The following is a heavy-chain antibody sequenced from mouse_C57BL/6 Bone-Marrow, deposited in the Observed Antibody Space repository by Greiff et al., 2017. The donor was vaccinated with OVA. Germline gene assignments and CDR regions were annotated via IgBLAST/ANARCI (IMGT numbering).Heavy chain of an antibody. CDR2: IDPSDSYT. CDR3: AIYYGSSYNY. Sequence: QVQLQQPGAELVRPGTSVKLSCKASGYTFTSYWMHWVKQRPGQGLEWIGVIDPSDSYTNYNQKFKGKATLTVDTSSSTAYMQLSSLTSEDSAVYYCAIYYGSSYNYWGQGTTLTVSS. J-gene: IGHJ2*01. D-gene: IGHD1-1*01. CDR1: GYTFTSYW. V-gene: IGHV1-59*01.